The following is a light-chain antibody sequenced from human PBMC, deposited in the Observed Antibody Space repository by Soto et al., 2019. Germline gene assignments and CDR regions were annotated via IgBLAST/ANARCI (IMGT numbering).Light chain of an antibody. V-gene: IGKV3-11*01. CDR1: QSVDTN. Sequence: EIVLTQSPATLSLSPGDTATLSCRASQSVDTNLAWYQQKPGQAPRLLIYDASNRATGIPARFSGSGSGTDFTLTISSLEPEDFAVYYCQQRSNWPPTFGQGTRLEIK. J-gene: IGKJ5*01. CDR3: QQRSNWPPT. CDR2: DAS.